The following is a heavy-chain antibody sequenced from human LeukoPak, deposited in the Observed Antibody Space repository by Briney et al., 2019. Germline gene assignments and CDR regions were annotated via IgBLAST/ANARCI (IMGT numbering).Heavy chain of an antibody. Sequence: GGSLRLSCAASGFTFSSYSMNWVRQAPGKGLEWVSSISSSSSYIYYADSVRSRFTISRDNAKNSLYLQMNSLRAEDTAVYYCARDQDTAMLFDYWGQGTLVTVSS. J-gene: IGHJ4*02. CDR1: GFTFSSYS. V-gene: IGHV3-21*01. CDR3: ARDQDTAMLFDY. CDR2: ISSSSSYI. D-gene: IGHD5-18*01.